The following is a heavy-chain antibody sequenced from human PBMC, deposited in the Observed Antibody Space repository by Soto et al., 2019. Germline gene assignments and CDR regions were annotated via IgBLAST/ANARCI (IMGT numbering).Heavy chain of an antibody. CDR1: GYTFTSYG. D-gene: IGHD3-16*02. J-gene: IGHJ6*02. V-gene: IGHV1-18*04. Sequence: GASVKVSCKASGYTFTSYGISWVRQAPGQGLEWMGWISAYNGNTNYAQKLQGRGTMTTDTSTSTAYMELRSLRSDDTAVYYCARENTRLIRLGELSLGYYYYGMDVWGQGTTVTVSS. CDR3: ARENTRLIRLGELSLGYYYYGMDV. CDR2: ISAYNGNT.